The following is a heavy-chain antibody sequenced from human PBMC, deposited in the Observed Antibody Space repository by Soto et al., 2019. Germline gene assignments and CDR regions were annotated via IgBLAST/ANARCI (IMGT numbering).Heavy chain of an antibody. CDR1: GFTFNPFA. Sequence: GGPLRLSCAASGFTFNPFAMNWVRQAPGKGLEWVASISGSGGTTYYADSVKGRFTISRDTSKNTLYLQMNSLSAEDTAVYYCARETDSSGYLTYHFDYWGQGTLVTVSS. CDR2: ISGSGGTT. CDR3: ARETDSSGYLTYHFDY. J-gene: IGHJ4*02. D-gene: IGHD3-22*01. V-gene: IGHV3-23*01.